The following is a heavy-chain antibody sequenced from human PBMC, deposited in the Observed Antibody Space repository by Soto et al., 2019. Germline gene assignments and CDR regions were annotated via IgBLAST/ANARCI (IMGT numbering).Heavy chain of an antibody. CDR1: GFTFSSSA. CDR2: ISGSDGGT. V-gene: IGHV3-23*01. D-gene: IGHD2-15*01. Sequence: EVQLLESGGGLVQPGGSLRLSCAASGFTFSSSAMSWVRLAPGKGLEWVSGISGSDGGTYYADSVKGRFTISRDNSKNTVHLQMSSLRVEDAALYYCVKGYSGEEWGQGTLVTVSS. CDR3: VKGYSGEE. J-gene: IGHJ4*02.